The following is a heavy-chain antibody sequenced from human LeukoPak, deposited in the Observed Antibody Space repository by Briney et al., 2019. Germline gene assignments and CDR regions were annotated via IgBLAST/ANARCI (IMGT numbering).Heavy chain of an antibody. CDR3: AKDKMELDSGYYYYYMDV. V-gene: IGHV3-23*01. J-gene: IGHJ6*03. D-gene: IGHD1-26*01. CDR2: ISGSGGST. CDR1: GFTFSSYA. Sequence: GGSLRLSCAASGFTFSSYAMSWVRKAPGKGLEWVSAISGSGGSTYYADSVKGRFTISRDNSKNTLYLQMNSLRAEDTAVYYCAKDKMELDSGYYYYYMDVWGKGTTVTVSS.